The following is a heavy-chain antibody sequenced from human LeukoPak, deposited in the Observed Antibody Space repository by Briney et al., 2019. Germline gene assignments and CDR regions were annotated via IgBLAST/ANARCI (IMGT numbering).Heavy chain of an antibody. V-gene: IGHV1-18*01. CDR1: GYTFSTYG. J-gene: IGHJ4*02. CDR2: ISGYNGNT. Sequence: ASVKISCKASGYTFSTYGIAWVRQAPGQGLEWMGWISGYNGNTNYAQKFQGRVTMTTDTTTTTAYMELRSLRSDDTAVYYCARDGYFDFWGQGTLVTVSS. CDR3: ARDGYFDF.